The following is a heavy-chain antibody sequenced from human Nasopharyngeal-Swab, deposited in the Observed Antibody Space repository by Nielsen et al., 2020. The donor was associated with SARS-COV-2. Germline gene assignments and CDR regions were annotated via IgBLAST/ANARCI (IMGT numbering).Heavy chain of an antibody. CDR1: GGSISSSNW. J-gene: IGHJ4*02. D-gene: IGHD3-16*02. CDR3: ARNMITFGGVIAPEEIFDY. CDR2: IYHSGST. Sequence: TLSLTCAVSGGSISSSNWWSWVRQPPGKGLEWIGEIYHSGSTNYNPSLKSRVTISVDKSKNQFSLKLSSVTAADTAVYYCARNMITFGGVIAPEEIFDYWGQGTLVTVSS. V-gene: IGHV4-4*02.